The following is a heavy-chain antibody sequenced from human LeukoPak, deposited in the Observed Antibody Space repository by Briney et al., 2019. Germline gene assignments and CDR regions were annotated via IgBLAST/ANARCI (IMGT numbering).Heavy chain of an antibody. CDR3: ARDSETTPIHVLGY. CDR1: GFTFTNYV. CDR2: VSSDGGIK. V-gene: IGHV3-30-3*01. Sequence: GGSLRLSCVVSGFTFTNYVVHWVRQAPGKGLEWVTLVSSDGGIKYYADSVKGRFSVSRDISKNTLYLQMNSLRVDDTAVYYCARDSETTPIHVLGYWGQGTLVTVSS. D-gene: IGHD2-15*01. J-gene: IGHJ4*02.